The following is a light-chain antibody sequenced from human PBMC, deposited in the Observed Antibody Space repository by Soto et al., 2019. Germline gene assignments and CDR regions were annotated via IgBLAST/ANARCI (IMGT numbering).Light chain of an antibody. J-gene: IGKJ1*01. V-gene: IGKV3-15*01. CDR2: GAT. CDR3: QQYNSYWT. Sequence: EIVMTQSPATLSVSPGEKATLSCRASQSVSNNLAWYQQKPGQAPRLLIHGATTRATGIPARFSGSGSGTEFTLTISSLQPDDFATYYCQQYNSYWTFGQGNKVDIK. CDR1: QSVSNN.